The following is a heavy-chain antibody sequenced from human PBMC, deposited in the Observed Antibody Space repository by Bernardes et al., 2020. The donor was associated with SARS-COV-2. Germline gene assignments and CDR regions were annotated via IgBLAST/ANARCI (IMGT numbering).Heavy chain of an antibody. CDR1: GYTLTELS. CDR3: ATDGRDY. J-gene: IGHJ4*02. CDR2: FDPEDGET. V-gene: IGHV1-24*01. Sequence: ASVKVSCKVSGYTLTELSMHWVRQAPGKGLEGMGGFDPEDGETIYAQKFQGRVTMNEDTSTDTAYMELSSLRSEDTAVYYCATDGRDYWGQGTLVTVSS.